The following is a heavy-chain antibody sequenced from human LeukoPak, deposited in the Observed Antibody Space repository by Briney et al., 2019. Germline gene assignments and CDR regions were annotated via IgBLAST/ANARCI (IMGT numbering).Heavy chain of an antibody. Sequence: ASVKVSCKASGYTFTGYYIHWERQAPGQGLEWMGRINPNNGDTNYAQKFPGRVTLTRDTSIGTAYMELSSLRSDDTAMYHCVREITRATTYFDSWGQGTLVTVSS. J-gene: IGHJ4*02. V-gene: IGHV1-2*06. D-gene: IGHD1-26*01. CDR1: GYTFTGYY. CDR2: INPNNGDT. CDR3: VREITRATTYFDS.